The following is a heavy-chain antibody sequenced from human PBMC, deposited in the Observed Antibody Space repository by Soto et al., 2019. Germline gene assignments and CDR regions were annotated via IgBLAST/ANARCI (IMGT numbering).Heavy chain of an antibody. CDR3: ARWGDCSGGSCYLGLDY. V-gene: IGHV4-31*03. Sequence: SETLSLTCTVSGGSINSGSYYWSWVRQHPXKGLEWIGYISYSGITDYNPSLRSRVSISIDTSKNQFSLKLNSVTAADTAVYYCARWGDCSGGSCYLGLDYWGQGTLVTVFS. CDR2: ISYSGIT. CDR1: GGSINSGSYY. D-gene: IGHD2-15*01. J-gene: IGHJ4*02.